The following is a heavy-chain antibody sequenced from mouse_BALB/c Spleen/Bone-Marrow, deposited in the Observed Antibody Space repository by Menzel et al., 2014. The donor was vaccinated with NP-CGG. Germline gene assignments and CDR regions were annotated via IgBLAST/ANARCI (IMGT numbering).Heavy chain of an antibody. Sequence: EVQLQQSGAELVKPGASVKLYCTASGFNIKDTYLHWVKQWPEQGLDWIGRIDPAIFTKYDPKFQGKATITADTSSNTPYLNFIGLTSEDTAVYDCASYRSGWYFDVWGAGTTVTVSS. V-gene: IGHV14-3*02. CDR3: ASYRSGWYFDV. CDR2: IDPAIFT. CDR1: GFNIKDTY. D-gene: IGHD2-14*01. J-gene: IGHJ1*01.